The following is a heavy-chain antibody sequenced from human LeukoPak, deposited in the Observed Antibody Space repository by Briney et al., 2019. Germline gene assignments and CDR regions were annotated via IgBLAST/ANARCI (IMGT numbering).Heavy chain of an antibody. Sequence: PGGSLRLSCAASGFTFSSYAMHWVRQAPGKGLEWVAVISYDGSNKYYADSVKGRFTISRDNSKNTLYLQMNSLRVEDTAVYYCAKVAGWPFDIWGQGTMVTVSS. J-gene: IGHJ3*02. D-gene: IGHD6-19*01. CDR3: AKVAGWPFDI. CDR2: ISYDGSNK. CDR1: GFTFSSYA. V-gene: IGHV3-30-3*01.